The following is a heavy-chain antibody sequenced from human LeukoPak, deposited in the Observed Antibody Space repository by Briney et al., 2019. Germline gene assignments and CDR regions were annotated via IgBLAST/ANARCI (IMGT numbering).Heavy chain of an antibody. D-gene: IGHD4-17*01. CDR2: INPNSGVT. Sequence: GASVKVSCKASGYTFTGYYIHWVRQAPGQGLEWLGWINPNSGVTNYAQKFQGRVTMTRDTSTTTAYMEVSRLTSDDTAVNYCARASRPTVTIDPYYFDYWGQGTLVTVPS. V-gene: IGHV1-2*02. CDR1: GYTFTGYY. J-gene: IGHJ4*02. CDR3: ARASRPTVTIDPYYFDY.